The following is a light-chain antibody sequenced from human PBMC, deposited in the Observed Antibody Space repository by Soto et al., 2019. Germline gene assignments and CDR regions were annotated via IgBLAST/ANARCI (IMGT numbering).Light chain of an antibody. Sequence: EIVMTQSPATLSVSPGERATLSCRASQSVSSNLAWYQQKPGQAPRLLIYGASTRATGIPARFSGSGSGTDFTLFINRLEPEDFAVYYCHQYGSSRWTFGQGTKVDIK. CDR3: HQYGSSRWT. CDR1: QSVSSN. CDR2: GAS. V-gene: IGKV3-15*01. J-gene: IGKJ1*01.